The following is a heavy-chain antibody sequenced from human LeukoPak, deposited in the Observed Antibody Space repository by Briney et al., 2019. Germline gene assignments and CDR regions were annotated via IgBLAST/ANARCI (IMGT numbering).Heavy chain of an antibody. Sequence: GGSLRLSCAASGFTFSGYAMSWVRQAPGKGLEWVSAISGSGGSTYYADSVKGRFTISRDNAKNSLYLQMNSLRAEDTALYYCARGGSYGGYHSYWGQGTLVTVSS. D-gene: IGHD4-23*01. J-gene: IGHJ4*02. CDR1: GFTFSGYA. CDR3: ARGGSYGGYHSY. CDR2: ISGSGGST. V-gene: IGHV3-23*01.